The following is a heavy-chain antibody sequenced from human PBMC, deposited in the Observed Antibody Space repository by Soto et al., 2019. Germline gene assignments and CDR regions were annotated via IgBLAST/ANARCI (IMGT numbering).Heavy chain of an antibody. J-gene: IGHJ6*02. CDR3: ATGDTAMDVYYYYGMDV. D-gene: IGHD5-18*01. CDR1: GFTFSSYG. CDR2: IWFDGSNK. V-gene: IGHV3-33*01. Sequence: SLRLSCAASGFTFSSYGMHWVRQAPGKGLEWVAVIWFDGSNKYYADSVKGRFTISRDNYKNTLYLQMSSLRAEDTALYYWATGDTAMDVYYYYGMDVWGQGTTVTVSS.